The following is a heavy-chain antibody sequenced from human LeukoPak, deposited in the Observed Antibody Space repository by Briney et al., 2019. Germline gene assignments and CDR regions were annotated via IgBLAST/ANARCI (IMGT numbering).Heavy chain of an antibody. CDR1: GGSISSSSYY. CDR2: IYYSGST. CDR3: ARHSRTYYDILTGPYGGSFDY. J-gene: IGHJ4*02. D-gene: IGHD3-9*01. Sequence: PSETRSLTCTVSGGSISSSSYYWGWIRQPPGKGLEWIGSIYYSGSTYYNPSLKSRVTILADTSKNQFSLKLSSVTAADTSVYYCARHSRTYYDILTGPYGGSFDYWGQRTLVTVSS. V-gene: IGHV4-39*01.